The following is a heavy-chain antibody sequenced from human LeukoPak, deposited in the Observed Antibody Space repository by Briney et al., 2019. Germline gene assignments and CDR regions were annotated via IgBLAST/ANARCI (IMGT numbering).Heavy chain of an antibody. V-gene: IGHV3-48*03. CDR2: ISSSGSTI. CDR1: GFTFSSYA. J-gene: IGHJ3*02. CDR3: ASVGVSGYYPHDAFDI. D-gene: IGHD3-22*01. Sequence: GGSLRLSCAASGFTFSSYAMSWVRQAPGKGLEWVSYISSSGSTIYYADSVKGRFTISRDNAKNSLYLQMNSLRAEDTAVYYCASVGVSGYYPHDAFDIWGQGTMVTVSS.